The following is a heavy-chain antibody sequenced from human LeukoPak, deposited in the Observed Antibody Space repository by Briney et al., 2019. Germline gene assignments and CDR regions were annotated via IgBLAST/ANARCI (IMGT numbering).Heavy chain of an antibody. Sequence: PGGSLRLSCAASGFTFSNYAMHWVRQAPGKGLEWVAVISSDGSNKYYADSVKGRFTISRDNSKNTLYLQMNSLRAEDTAVYYCFFPGVTGKVYWGQGTLVTVPS. CDR3: FFPGVTGKVY. CDR2: ISSDGSNK. V-gene: IGHV3-30-3*01. D-gene: IGHD1-20*01. CDR1: GFTFSNYA. J-gene: IGHJ4*02.